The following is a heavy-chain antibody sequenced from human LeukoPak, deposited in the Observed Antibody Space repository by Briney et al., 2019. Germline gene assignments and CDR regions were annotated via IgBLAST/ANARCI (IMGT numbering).Heavy chain of an antibody. Sequence: GGSLRLSCAASGFTFSSYSMNWVRQAPGKGLEWVSSISSSSSYIYYADSVKGRFTISRDNAKNSLYLQMNSLRAEDTAVYYCARGHPFGSAFDIWGQGTMVTVSS. CDR2: ISSSSSYI. D-gene: IGHD2-15*01. V-gene: IGHV3-21*01. CDR1: GFTFSSYS. CDR3: ARGHPFGSAFDI. J-gene: IGHJ3*02.